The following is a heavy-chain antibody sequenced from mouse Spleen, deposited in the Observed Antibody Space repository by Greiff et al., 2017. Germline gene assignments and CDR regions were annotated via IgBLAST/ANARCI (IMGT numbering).Heavy chain of an antibody. D-gene: IGHD1-1*01. CDR2: IDPYYGGT. V-gene: IGHV1-39*01. J-gene: IGHJ3*01. CDR1: GYSFTGYN. Sequence: EVKLVESGPELEKPGASVKISCKASGYSFTGYNMNWVKQSNGKSLEWIGNIDPYYGGTSYNQKFKGKATLTVDKSSSTAYMQLKSLTSEDSAVYYCARHYYGSSYEGAWFAYWGQGTLVTVSA. CDR3: ARHYYGSSYEGAWFAY.